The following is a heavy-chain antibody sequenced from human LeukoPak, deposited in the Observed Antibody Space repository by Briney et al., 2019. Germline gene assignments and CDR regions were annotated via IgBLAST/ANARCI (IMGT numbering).Heavy chain of an antibody. J-gene: IGHJ4*02. D-gene: IGHD3-22*01. CDR1: GFTFSSYA. CDR2: ISSSGSTI. V-gene: IGHV3-48*04. CDR3: ARDHWRYYDSSGYYPYY. Sequence: GGSLRLSCAASGFTFSSYAMSWVRQAPGKGLEWVSYISSSGSTIYYADSVKGRFTISRDNAKNSLYLQMNSLRAEDTAVYYCARDHWRYYDSSGYYPYYWGQGTLVTVSS.